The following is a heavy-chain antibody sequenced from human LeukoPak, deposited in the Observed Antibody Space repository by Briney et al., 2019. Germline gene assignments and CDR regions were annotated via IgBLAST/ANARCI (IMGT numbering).Heavy chain of an antibody. J-gene: IGHJ6*03. CDR1: GFTFSSYD. CDR2: ISGSGDST. CDR3: AKDVVRSQGSNYYYKDV. V-gene: IGHV3-23*01. Sequence: GGSLRLSCAASGFTFSSYDMSWVRQAPGKGLEWVSAISGSGDSTYYADSVKGRFTISGDNSKNTLYLQMNSLRAEDTAVYYCAKDVVRSQGSNYYYKDVWGKGTTVTVSS. D-gene: IGHD2-15*01.